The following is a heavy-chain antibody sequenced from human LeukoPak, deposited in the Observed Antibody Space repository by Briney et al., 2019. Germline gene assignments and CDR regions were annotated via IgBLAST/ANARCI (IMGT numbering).Heavy chain of an antibody. CDR3: AGQGRGYSYGVRTWNFDY. D-gene: IGHD5-18*01. CDR2: INYSGTT. J-gene: IGHJ4*02. CDR1: GGSISSSSYY. Sequence: SETLSLTCTVSGGSISSSSYYWGWIRQPPGKGLEWIGSINYSGTTYYSPSLKSRVTISVDTSKNQFSLKLSSVTAADTAVYYCAGQGRGYSYGVRTWNFDYWGQGTLVTVSS. V-gene: IGHV4-39*01.